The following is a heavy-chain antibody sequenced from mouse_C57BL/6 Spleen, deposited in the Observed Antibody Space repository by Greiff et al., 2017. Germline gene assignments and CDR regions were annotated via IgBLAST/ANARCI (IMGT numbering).Heavy chain of an antibody. V-gene: IGHV5-4*03. CDR2: ISDGGSYT. Sequence: EVKLVESGGGLVKPGGSLKLSCAASGFTFSSYAMSWVRQTPEKRLAWVATISDGGSYTYYPDNVKGRFTISRDNAKNNLYLQMSHLKSEDTAMYYCARVWATVEPFDYWGQGTTLTVSS. CDR3: ARVWATVEPFDY. J-gene: IGHJ2*01. CDR1: GFTFSSYA. D-gene: IGHD1-1*01.